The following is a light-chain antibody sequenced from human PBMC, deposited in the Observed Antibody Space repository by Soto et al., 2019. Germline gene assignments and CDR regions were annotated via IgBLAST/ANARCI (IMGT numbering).Light chain of an antibody. V-gene: IGKV3-15*01. CDR1: QSLNSN. CDR2: SAS. J-gene: IGKJ1*01. CDR3: HEYNTWPWT. Sequence: ETVLTQSPATLSVSPGERVTLSCRASQSLNSNLAWYQQKLGQAPRVLIYSASTRATGVPARFSGSGSGTEFILTITSLQSEDFGPYYCHEYNTWPWTFGQGTRVEIK.